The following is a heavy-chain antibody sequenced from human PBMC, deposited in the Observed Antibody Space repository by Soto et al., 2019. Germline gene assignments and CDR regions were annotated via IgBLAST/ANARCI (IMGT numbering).Heavy chain of an antibody. Sequence: TTTLTCTLSDYSVRRGAFYCGWIRRSPGKGLEWIGYIYHSGSTYYNPSLKSRVTISVDRSKNQFSLKLSSVTAADTAVYYCAGGWLRLGPWACDIWCQGTMVTV. CDR3: AGGWLRLGPWACDI. CDR2: IYHSGST. D-gene: IGHD5-12*01. CDR1: DYSVRRGAFY. V-gene: IGHV4-30-2*06. J-gene: IGHJ3*02.